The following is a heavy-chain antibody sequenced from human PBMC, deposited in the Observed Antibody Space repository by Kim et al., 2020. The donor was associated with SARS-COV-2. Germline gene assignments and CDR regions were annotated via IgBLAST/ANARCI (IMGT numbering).Heavy chain of an antibody. J-gene: IGHJ4*02. CDR1: GFTFSNYA. CDR2: ISSSGGST. Sequence: GGSLRLSCAASGFTFSNYAMSWVRQAPGKGLEWVSVISSSGGSTNYADSVKGRFTISRDNSKNTLYLQMNSLRAEDTAVYYCAKGRTGTFDYWGQGTLVTVSS. V-gene: IGHV3-23*01. D-gene: IGHD1-1*01. CDR3: AKGRTGTFDY.